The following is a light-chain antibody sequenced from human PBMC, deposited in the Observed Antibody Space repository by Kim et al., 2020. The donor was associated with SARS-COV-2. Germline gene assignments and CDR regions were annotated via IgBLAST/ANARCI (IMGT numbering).Light chain of an antibody. Sequence: SVALGQTANLTCGGDQIEERNVHWYQQRPGQAPVLVLYMDNKRPSGIPERFSGSNSGNTATLTITRTQAGDEADYYCQVFDFRIVLFGGVTQLTVL. J-gene: IGLJ2*01. V-gene: IGLV3-9*01. CDR3: QVFDFRIVL. CDR2: MDN. CDR1: QIEERN.